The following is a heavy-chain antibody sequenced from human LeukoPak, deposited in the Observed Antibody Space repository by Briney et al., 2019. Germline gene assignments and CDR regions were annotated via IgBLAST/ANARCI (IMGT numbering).Heavy chain of an antibody. Sequence: PSETLSLTCTVFGGSISGYYWNWIRQPAGKGLEWMGRIYTSGSTNYNPSLKGRVTMSVDTSKNHFSLKLTSVTAADTAVYYCARGNEAAAGTLPYWGQGTLVTVSS. CDR1: GGSISGYY. V-gene: IGHV4-4*07. J-gene: IGHJ4*02. CDR3: ARGNEAAAGTLPY. CDR2: IYTSGST. D-gene: IGHD6-13*01.